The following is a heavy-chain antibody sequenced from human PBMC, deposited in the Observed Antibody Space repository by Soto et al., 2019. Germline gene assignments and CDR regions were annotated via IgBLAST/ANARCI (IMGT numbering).Heavy chain of an antibody. J-gene: IGHJ1*01. CDR3: AKDQAAAGTISRYFQH. CDR1: GFTFSSYA. D-gene: IGHD6-13*01. V-gene: IGHV3-23*01. CDR2: LSGCGGTT. Sequence: VQLLESGGGLVQPEGSLRLSCAASGFTFSSYAMSWVRQAPGKGLEWVPGLSGCGGTTYYTDSVKGRFTISRDNSKNTLYLQVNSLRAEDTAVYYCAKDQAAAGTISRYFQHWGQGTLVTVSS.